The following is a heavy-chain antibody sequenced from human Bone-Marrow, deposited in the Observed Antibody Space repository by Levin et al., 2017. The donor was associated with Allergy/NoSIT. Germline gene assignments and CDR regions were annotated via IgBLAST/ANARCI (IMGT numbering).Heavy chain of an antibody. J-gene: IGHJ4*02. CDR2: IKRDGTEI. D-gene: IGHD6-19*01. Sequence: GGSLRLSCAASGFTFSDFFMSWVRQVPGKGLEWVANIKRDGTEINYLDAVRGRFTISRDNAKNSLFLQMNNLRPEDTAIYYCAREAGPAGLRVDYWGRGTQVTVSS. CDR1: GFTFSDFF. V-gene: IGHV3-7*01. CDR3: AREAGPAGLRVDY.